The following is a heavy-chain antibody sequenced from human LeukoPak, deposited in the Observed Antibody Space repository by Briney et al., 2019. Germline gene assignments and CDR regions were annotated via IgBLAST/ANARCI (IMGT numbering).Heavy chain of an antibody. Sequence: KPSETLSLTCTVSGGSISSYYWSWIRQPPGKGLEWIGYIYTSGSTNYNPSLKSRVTISVDTSKNQFSLKLSSVTAADTAVYYCASSYDFWSGTYYYYMGVWGKGTTVTVSS. D-gene: IGHD3-3*01. CDR2: IYTSGST. CDR1: GGSISSYY. CDR3: ASSYDFWSGTYYYYMGV. V-gene: IGHV4-4*09. J-gene: IGHJ6*03.